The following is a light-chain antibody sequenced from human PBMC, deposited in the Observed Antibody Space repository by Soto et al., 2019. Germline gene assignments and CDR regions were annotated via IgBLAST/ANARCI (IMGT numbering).Light chain of an antibody. V-gene: IGKV1-9*01. CDR2: AAS. J-gene: IGKJ4*01. CDR3: QQLNDYPTAT. CDR1: QAITNN. Sequence: DIQLTQPPSFLFAPEGARVTITSRPSQAITNNLACYQQKPGKAPKLLIYAASTLQSGVPSRFSGSGSGTEFTLTISSLQPEDFATYYCQQLNDYPTATFGGGTKVEI.